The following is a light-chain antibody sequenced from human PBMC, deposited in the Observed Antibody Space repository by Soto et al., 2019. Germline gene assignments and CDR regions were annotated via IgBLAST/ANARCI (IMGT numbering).Light chain of an antibody. CDR3: SSYTSSSTPFV. CDR2: DVG. V-gene: IGLV2-14*01. Sequence: QSALTQPASVSGSPGQSITISCTGTSSDIGGYNYVSWYQQHPSKAPKLIIYDVGNRPSGVSNRFSGSKSANTASLTISGLQAEDEADYYCSSYTSSSTPFVFGSGTKVTVL. CDR1: SSDIGGYNY. J-gene: IGLJ1*01.